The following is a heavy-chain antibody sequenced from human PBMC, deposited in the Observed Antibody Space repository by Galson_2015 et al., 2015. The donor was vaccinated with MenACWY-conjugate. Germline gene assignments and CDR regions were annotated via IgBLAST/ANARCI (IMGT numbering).Heavy chain of an antibody. V-gene: IGHV1-69*13. CDR3: ARINYYDSSGYYGGLDY. Sequence: SGKVSCKASGGTFSSYAISWGRQAPGQGLEWMGGIIPIFGTANYAQKFQGRVTITADESTSTAYMELSSLRSEDTAVYYCARINYYDSSGYYGGLDYWGQGTLVTVSS. J-gene: IGHJ4*02. D-gene: IGHD3-22*01. CDR1: GGTFSSYA. CDR2: IIPIFGTA.